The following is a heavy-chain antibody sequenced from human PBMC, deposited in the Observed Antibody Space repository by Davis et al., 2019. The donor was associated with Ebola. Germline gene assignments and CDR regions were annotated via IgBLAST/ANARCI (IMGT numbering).Heavy chain of an antibody. J-gene: IGHJ6*02. D-gene: IGHD2-15*01. CDR2: ISNNNGDDT. V-gene: IGHV3-64D*06. Sequence: GESLKISCSASGFTFSGYSMHWVRQAPGKGLEYVSTISNNNGDDTYYADSVKGRFTISRDNSKNTLYLQMNSLRPEDTAVYYCAKETAPFVYHYGMDVWGQGTTVTVSS. CDR3: AKETAPFVYHYGMDV. CDR1: GFTFSGYS.